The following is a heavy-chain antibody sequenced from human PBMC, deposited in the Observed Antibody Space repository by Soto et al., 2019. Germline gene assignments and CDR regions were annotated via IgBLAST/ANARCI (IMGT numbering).Heavy chain of an antibody. V-gene: IGHV3-48*03. CDR3: ARSAARYYYDSSGYYSSTFDY. D-gene: IGHD3-22*01. J-gene: IGHJ4*02. CDR2: ISSSGSTI. CDR1: GFTFSSYE. Sequence: GGSLRLSCAASGFTFSSYEMNWVRQAPGKGLEWVSYISSSGSTIYYADSVKGRFTIPRDNAKNSLYLQMNSLRAEDTAVYYCARSAARYYYDSSGYYSSTFDYWGQGTLVTVSS.